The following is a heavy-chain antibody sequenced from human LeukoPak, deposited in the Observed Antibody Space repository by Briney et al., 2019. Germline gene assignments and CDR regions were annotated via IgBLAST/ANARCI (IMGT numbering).Heavy chain of an antibody. CDR3: ARAGNYRFDY. D-gene: IGHD1-7*01. CDR1: GFTFSSEA. Sequence: PGGSLRLSCSVSGFTFSSEAMGWVRQLPGGGLEWVSTISPAGGTTYYAESMKGRVTISRDNAKNTLYLQMNSLRAEDTAVYYCARAGNYRFDYWGQGTLVTVSS. V-gene: IGHV3-23*01. CDR2: ISPAGGTT. J-gene: IGHJ4*02.